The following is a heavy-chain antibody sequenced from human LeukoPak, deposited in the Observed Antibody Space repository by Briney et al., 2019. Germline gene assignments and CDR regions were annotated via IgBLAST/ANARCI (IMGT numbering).Heavy chain of an antibody. CDR3: ARIWGRPVDP. Sequence: SQTLSLTCAISVDSVSSNTAAWNWTRQSPSRGREWLGRTYYRSKWYKDYAVSVKSRITINPDTYKNQFSLQLKSLTPEDTAVYYCARIWGRPVDPCGQRT. D-gene: IGHD3-16*01. V-gene: IGHV6-1*01. CDR2: TYYRSKWYK. CDR1: VDSVSSNTAA. J-gene: IGHJ5*02.